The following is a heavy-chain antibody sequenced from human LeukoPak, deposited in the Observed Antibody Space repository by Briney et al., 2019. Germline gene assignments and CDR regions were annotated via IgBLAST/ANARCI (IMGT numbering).Heavy chain of an antibody. CDR2: ISSSSSTI. J-gene: IGHJ4*02. V-gene: IGHV3-48*01. Sequence: GGSLRLSCAASGFTFSSYSMNWVRQAPGKGLEWVSHISSSSSTIYYADSVKGRFTISRDNSKNTLYLQMNSLRAEDTAVYYCARVSDSSGYYPFDYWGQGTLVTVSS. CDR3: ARVSDSSGYYPFDY. D-gene: IGHD3-22*01. CDR1: GFTFSSYS.